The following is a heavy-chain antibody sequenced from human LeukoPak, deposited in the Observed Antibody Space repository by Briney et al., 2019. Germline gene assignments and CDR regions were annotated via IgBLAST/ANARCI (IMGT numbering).Heavy chain of an antibody. CDR3: ATGLPSSSWFDY. D-gene: IGHD6-13*01. CDR1: GGTFSSYA. J-gene: IGHJ4*02. Sequence: SVKVSCKASGGTFSSYAISWVRQAPGQGLEWMGGIIPIFGTANYAQKFQGRVTMTEDTSTDTAYMELSSLRSEDTAVYYCATGLPSSSWFDYWGQGTLVTVSS. V-gene: IGHV1-69*06. CDR2: IIPIFGTA.